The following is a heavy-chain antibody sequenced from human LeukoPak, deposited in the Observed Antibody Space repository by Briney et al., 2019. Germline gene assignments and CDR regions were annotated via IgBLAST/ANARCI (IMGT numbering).Heavy chain of an antibody. J-gene: IGHJ4*02. Sequence: SETLSLTCTVSGGSISSSSYYWVWIRQPPGKGLEWLGSMYCSGSTYYNPSLKSRVNVSADTSKSQFSLQLTSATAADTAVYYCAADSSGYYYFDQWGQGTLVTVSS. CDR3: AADSSGYYYFDQ. CDR2: MYCSGST. CDR1: GGSISSSSYY. D-gene: IGHD3-22*01. V-gene: IGHV4-39*01.